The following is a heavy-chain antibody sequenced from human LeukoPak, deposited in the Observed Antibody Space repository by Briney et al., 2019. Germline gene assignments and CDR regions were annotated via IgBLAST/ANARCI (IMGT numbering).Heavy chain of an antibody. Sequence: GGSLRLSCAASGFTFSNYNMNWVRQPPGKGLQWVSYISSSSNVIYYADSVKGRFTISRDNAKNSLFLQMNSLRAEDTAVYYCARDFARGFTIDYWGQGTLVTVSS. CDR2: ISSSSNVI. D-gene: IGHD3-10*01. CDR3: ARDFARGFTIDY. V-gene: IGHV3-48*01. J-gene: IGHJ4*02. CDR1: GFTFSNYN.